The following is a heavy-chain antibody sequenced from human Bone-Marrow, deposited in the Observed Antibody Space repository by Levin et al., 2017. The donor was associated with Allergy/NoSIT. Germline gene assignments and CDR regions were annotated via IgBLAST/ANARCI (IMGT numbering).Heavy chain of an antibody. CDR3: AREGSDYPDSKDHYPNWFDP. CDR2: IYYNGAT. Sequence: SETLSLTCTVSGGSVSSASYFWSWIRQSPGKGLQWIGYIYYNGATKNNPSLKSRVTISMDTSKNQFSLRLSSVTAADTAVYYCAREGSDYPDSKDHYPNWFDPWGQGTLVTVSS. J-gene: IGHJ5*02. V-gene: IGHV4-61*01. D-gene: IGHD3-22*01. CDR1: GGSVSSASYF.